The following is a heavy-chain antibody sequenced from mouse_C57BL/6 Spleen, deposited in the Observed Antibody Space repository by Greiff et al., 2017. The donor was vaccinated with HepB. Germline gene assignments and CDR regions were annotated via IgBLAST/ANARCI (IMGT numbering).Heavy chain of an antibody. CDR1: GFTFSSYA. Sequence: EVQGVESGGGLVKPGGSLKLSCAASGFTFSSYAMSWVRQTPEKRLEWVATISDGGSYTYYPDNVKGRFTISRDNAKNNLYLQMSHLKSEDTAMYYCARDSAEYAMDYWGQGTSVTVSS. J-gene: IGHJ4*01. CDR2: ISDGGSYT. CDR3: ARDSAEYAMDY. V-gene: IGHV5-4*01.